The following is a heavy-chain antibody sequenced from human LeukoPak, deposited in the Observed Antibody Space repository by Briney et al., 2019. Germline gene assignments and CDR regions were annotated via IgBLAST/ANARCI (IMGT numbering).Heavy chain of an antibody. Sequence: PGGSLRLSCAASGFTFSSYWMHWVRQAPGKGLEWVSRINSDGSSTSYADSVKGRFTISRDNAKNTLYLQMNSLRAEDTAVYYCARDGRVVQWDYYYYMDVWGKGTTVTVSS. CDR1: GFTFSSYW. V-gene: IGHV3-74*01. J-gene: IGHJ6*03. D-gene: IGHD3-3*01. CDR2: INSDGSST. CDR3: ARDGRVVQWDYYYYMDV.